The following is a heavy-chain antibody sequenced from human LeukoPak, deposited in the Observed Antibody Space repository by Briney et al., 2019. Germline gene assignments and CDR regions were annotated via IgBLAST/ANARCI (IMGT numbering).Heavy chain of an antibody. V-gene: IGHV4-34*01. J-gene: IGHJ6*03. Sequence: SENHSLTCAVYDGYFSGYYCSLIRKPPGKSRDWIGEINHSGSTNYNPSLNCRVTISVDTSKNQFSLKLSSVTAADTAVYYCARVGRCSSTSCYRSSLSYYYYYYMDVWGKGTTVTVSS. D-gene: IGHD2-2*01. CDR2: INHSGST. CDR3: ARVGRCSSTSCYRSSLSYYYYYYMDV. CDR1: DGYFSGYY.